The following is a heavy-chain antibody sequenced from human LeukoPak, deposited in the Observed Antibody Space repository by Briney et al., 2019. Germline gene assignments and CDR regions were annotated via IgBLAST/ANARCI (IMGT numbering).Heavy chain of an antibody. CDR1: GDTFSGYY. D-gene: IGHD4-17*01. CDR3: ARDPTTGETTASY. CDR2: INPGGGST. Sequence: GASVKVSCKAFGDTFSGYYIHWVRLAPGQGLEWMGIINPGGGSTTYALKFQGRVTITADKSTSTAYMELSSLRSEDTAVYYCARDPTTGETTASYWGQGTLVTVSS. J-gene: IGHJ4*02. V-gene: IGHV1-46*01.